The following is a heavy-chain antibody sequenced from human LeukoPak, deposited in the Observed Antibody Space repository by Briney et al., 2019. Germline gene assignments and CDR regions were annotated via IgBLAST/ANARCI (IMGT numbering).Heavy chain of an antibody. CDR2: ISGGGDNT. Sequence: PGGSLRLSCAASGFTFSTYTMTWVRLAPGKGLEWVSAISGGGDNTYYADSVRGRFTVSRDNSKNTLYVQMTSLRAEDTAVYYCAREDIPMVLSLDHWGQGTLVTVSS. CDR3: AREDIPMVLSLDH. J-gene: IGHJ4*02. V-gene: IGHV3-23*01. CDR1: GFTFSTYT. D-gene: IGHD3-10*01.